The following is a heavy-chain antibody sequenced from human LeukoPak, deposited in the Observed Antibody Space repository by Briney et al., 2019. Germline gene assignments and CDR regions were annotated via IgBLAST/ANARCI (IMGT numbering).Heavy chain of an antibody. V-gene: IGHV3-23*01. D-gene: IGHD3-22*01. CDR1: GFTFSNYG. J-gene: IGHJ4*02. CDR2: ITSSGGNT. Sequence: GRSMRLSCAASGFTFSNYGMSWVRQAPGKGLEWVSGITSSGGNTYHADSVKGRFTISRDNSKNTLYLQMNSLRAEDTAIYYCAKGYYDTSGYQYCFDYWGQGTLVTVSS. CDR3: AKGYYDTSGYQYCFDY.